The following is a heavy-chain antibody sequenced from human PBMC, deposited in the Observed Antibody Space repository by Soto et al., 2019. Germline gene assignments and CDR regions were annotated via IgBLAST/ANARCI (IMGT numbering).Heavy chain of an antibody. V-gene: IGHV3-49*02. CDR3: TREIPYFDS. CDR2: IRSKDYGGTT. J-gene: IGHJ4*02. CDR1: GFTFGYFS. Sequence: PGGSLRLSCATSGFTFGYFSISCVRQAPGRWLEWVGFIRSKDYGGTTEYAASVKGRFAISRDDSTGIAYLQMNSLKIEDTAVYYCTREIPYFDSWGQGTLVTVSS.